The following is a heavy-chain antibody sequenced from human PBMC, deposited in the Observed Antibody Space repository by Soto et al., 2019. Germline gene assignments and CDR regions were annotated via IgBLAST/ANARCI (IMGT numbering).Heavy chain of an antibody. D-gene: IGHD2-21*02. CDR2: ISGRGGSA. CDR3: AKDRFHVVVTVSIFDP. CDR1: GFTFSSYA. Sequence: PGGSLRLSCAASGFTFSSYAMSWVRQAPGKGLEWVSTISGRGGSADYADSVKGRFTISRDNPQNTLYLEMNSLRAEDTAIYYCAKDRFHVVVTVSIFDPWGQGTLVTVSS. V-gene: IGHV3-23*01. J-gene: IGHJ5*02.